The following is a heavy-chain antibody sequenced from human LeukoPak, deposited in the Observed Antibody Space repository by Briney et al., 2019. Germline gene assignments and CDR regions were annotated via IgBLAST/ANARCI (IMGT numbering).Heavy chain of an antibody. D-gene: IGHD1-26*01. Sequence: PGGSLRLSCAASGFTFRDYWMNWVRQAPGKGLGWVASIKQDGSEKYYVDSVKGRFTISRDNAENSLYLQMNSLRAEDTAVYYCARDGTSIVGSLDYWGQGTLVTVSS. CDR3: ARDGTSIVGSLDY. CDR2: IKQDGSEK. V-gene: IGHV3-7*05. CDR1: GFTFRDYW. J-gene: IGHJ4*02.